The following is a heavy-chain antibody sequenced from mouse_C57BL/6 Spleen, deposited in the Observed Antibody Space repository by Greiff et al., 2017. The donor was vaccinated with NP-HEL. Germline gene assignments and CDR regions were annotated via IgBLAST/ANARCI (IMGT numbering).Heavy chain of an antibody. Sequence: EVHLVESGGGLVKPGGSLKLSCAASGFTFSDYGMHWVRQAPEKGLEWVAYISSGSSTIYYADTVKGRFTISRDNAKNTLFLQMTSLRSEDTAMYYCARWEVTKLNYWGQGTTLTVSS. CDR1: GFTFSDYG. CDR2: ISSGSSTI. CDR3: ARWEVTKLNY. V-gene: IGHV5-17*01. J-gene: IGHJ2*01. D-gene: IGHD2-2*01.